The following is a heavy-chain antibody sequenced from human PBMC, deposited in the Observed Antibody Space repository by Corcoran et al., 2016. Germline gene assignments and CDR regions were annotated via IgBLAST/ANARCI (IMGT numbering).Heavy chain of an antibody. CDR2: IRTKVNNYAT. V-gene: IGHV3-73*02. D-gene: IGHD3-16*01. CDR3: TRGIGGRGMDV. Sequence: EVQLVESGGDLVQPGGSLKLSCAASGFTFSDSAIHWVRQASGKGLEWVGLIRTKVNNYATAYGASVRDRLTIYRDDSKNTAYLQVNSLKSEDTAVYYCTRGIGGRGMDVWRQGTTVTVSS. J-gene: IGHJ6*02. CDR1: GFTFSDSA.